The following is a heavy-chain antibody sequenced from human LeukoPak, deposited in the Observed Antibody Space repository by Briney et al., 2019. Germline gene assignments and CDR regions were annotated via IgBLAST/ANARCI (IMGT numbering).Heavy chain of an antibody. D-gene: IGHD6-19*01. CDR1: GGSISSYY. Sequence: PSGTLSLTCTVSGGSISSYYWSWIRQPPGKGLEWIGYIYYSGSTNYNPSLKSRVTISVDTSKNQFSLKLSSVTAADTAVYYCARRKARAGYYYYMDVWGKGTTVTVSS. CDR3: ARRKARAGYYYYMDV. J-gene: IGHJ6*03. CDR2: IYYSGST. V-gene: IGHV4-59*01.